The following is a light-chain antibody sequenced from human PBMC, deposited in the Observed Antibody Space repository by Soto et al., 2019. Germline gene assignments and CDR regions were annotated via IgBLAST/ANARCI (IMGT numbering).Light chain of an antibody. CDR3: QQYGSAPPAT. J-gene: IGKJ2*01. CDR1: QSIGSGY. Sequence: EIVLTQSPGTLSLSPGERATLSCRASQSIGSGYLAWYQQSPGQAPRLLVYGASSRATGIPDRFSGSGSGTDFTLTISRLEPEDFAVYYCQQYGSAPPATFGPGTKLEI. CDR2: GAS. V-gene: IGKV3-20*01.